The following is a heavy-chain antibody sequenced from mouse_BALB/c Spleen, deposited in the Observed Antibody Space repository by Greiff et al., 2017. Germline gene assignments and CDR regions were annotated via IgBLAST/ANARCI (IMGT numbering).Heavy chain of an antibody. Sequence: VKLQQPGAELVKPGASVKLSCKASGYTFTSYYMYWVKQRPGQGLEWIGGINPSNGGTNFNEKFKSKATLTVDKSSSTAYMQLSSLTSEDSAVYYCTRGDYDVGAYWGQGTLVTVSA. J-gene: IGHJ3*01. CDR3: TRGDYDVGAY. CDR1: GYTFTSYY. V-gene: IGHV1S81*02. D-gene: IGHD2-4*01. CDR2: INPSNGGT.